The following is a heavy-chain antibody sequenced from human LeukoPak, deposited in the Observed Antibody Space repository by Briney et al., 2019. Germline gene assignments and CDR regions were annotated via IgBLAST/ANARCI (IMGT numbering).Heavy chain of an antibody. V-gene: IGHV4-39*07. CDR3: ARVLLEAISPYSSTYEYYFDY. D-gene: IGHD6-13*01. Sequence: SETLSLTCTVSGGSISSSSYYWGWIRQPPGKGLEWIGSIYYSGSTYYNPSLKSRVTISVDTSKNQFSLKLSSVTAADTAVYYCARVLLEAISPYSSTYEYYFDYWGQGTLVTVSS. J-gene: IGHJ4*02. CDR2: IYYSGST. CDR1: GGSISSSSYY.